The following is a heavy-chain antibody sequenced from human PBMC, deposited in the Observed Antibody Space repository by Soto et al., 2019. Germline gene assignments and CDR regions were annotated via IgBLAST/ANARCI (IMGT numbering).Heavy chain of an antibody. D-gene: IGHD3-10*01. V-gene: IGHV3-23*01. J-gene: IGHJ6*03. CDR2: ISGSGGST. Sequence: EVQLLESGGGLVQPGGSLRLSCGASGFTFSSYAMSWVRQAPGKGLEWVSAISGSGGSTYYADSVKGWFTISRDNSKNTLYLQMNSLRAEDTAVYYCAKDLLLWFGEPTSYYMDVWGKGTTVTVSS. CDR1: GFTFSSYA. CDR3: AKDLLLWFGEPTSYYMDV.